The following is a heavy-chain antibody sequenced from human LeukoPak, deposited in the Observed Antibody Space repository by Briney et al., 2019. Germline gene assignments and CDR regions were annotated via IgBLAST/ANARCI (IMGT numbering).Heavy chain of an antibody. J-gene: IGHJ6*02. D-gene: IGHD4-17*01. V-gene: IGHV3-21*01. CDR3: ARVTTVTSFGYYYYGMDV. CDR1: GFTFSSYS. Sequence: GGSLRLSCAASGFTFSSYSMNWVRQAPGKGLEWVSSISSSSSYIYYADSVKGRFTIPRDNAKNSLYLQMNSLRAEDTAVYYCARVTTVTSFGYYYYGMDVWGQGTTVTVSS. CDR2: ISSSSSYI.